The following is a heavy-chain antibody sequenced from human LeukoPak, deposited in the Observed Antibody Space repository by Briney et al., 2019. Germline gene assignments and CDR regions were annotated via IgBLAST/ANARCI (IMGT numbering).Heavy chain of an antibody. Sequence: GGSLRLSCTASGFTFGDYAMSWVRQAPGKGLEWVGFIRSKAYGGTTEYAASVKGRFTISRDDSKSIAYLQMNSLKTEDTAVYYCTVHVDTAKVTLDYWGQGTLVTVSS. CDR3: TVHVDTAKVTLDY. V-gene: IGHV3-49*04. CDR2: IRSKAYGGTT. D-gene: IGHD5-18*01. CDR1: GFTFGDYA. J-gene: IGHJ4*02.